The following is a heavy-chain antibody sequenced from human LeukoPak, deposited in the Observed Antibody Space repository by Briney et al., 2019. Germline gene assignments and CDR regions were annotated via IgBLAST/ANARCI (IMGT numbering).Heavy chain of an antibody. CDR3: AREGGVYGDYWFDP. Sequence: SETLSLTCSVSGGSVSIGGYYGSWVRQLPGKGLEWIGYIYYTGSTYYNPPLKSRATISLDTSKNQFSLSLRSVTAADTALYYCAREGGVYGDYWFDPWGQGILVTVSS. D-gene: IGHD4-17*01. J-gene: IGHJ5*02. CDR2: IYYTGST. V-gene: IGHV4-31*03. CDR1: GGSVSIGGYY.